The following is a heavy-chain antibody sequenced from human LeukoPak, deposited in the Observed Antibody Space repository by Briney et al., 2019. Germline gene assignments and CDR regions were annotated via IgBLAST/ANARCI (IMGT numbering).Heavy chain of an antibody. V-gene: IGHV1-8*01. CDR2: MNPNNGNT. D-gene: IGHD5-12*01. J-gene: IGHJ6*02. CDR1: GYTLTSYD. CDR3: TRAHSGYHYYYGMDV. Sequence: ASVKVSCKASGYTLTSYDINWVRQATGQGLEWMGWMNPNNGNTGYAQKFQGRVTMTRNTSISTAYMELSSVRSEDTAVYYCTRAHSGYHYYYGMDVWGQGTTVTVSS.